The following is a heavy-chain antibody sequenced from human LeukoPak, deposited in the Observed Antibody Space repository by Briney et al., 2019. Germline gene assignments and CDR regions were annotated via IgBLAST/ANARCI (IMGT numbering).Heavy chain of an antibody. D-gene: IGHD5-18*01. CDR2: ISSSSSYI. CDR1: GFTFDDYG. Sequence: GGSLRLSCAASGFTFDDYGMSWVRQAPGKGLEWVSSISSSSSYIYYADSVKGRFTISRDNAKNSLYLQMNSLRAEDTAVYYCARADTAMVMGVDYWGQGTLVTVSS. V-gene: IGHV3-21*01. CDR3: ARADTAMVMGVDY. J-gene: IGHJ4*02.